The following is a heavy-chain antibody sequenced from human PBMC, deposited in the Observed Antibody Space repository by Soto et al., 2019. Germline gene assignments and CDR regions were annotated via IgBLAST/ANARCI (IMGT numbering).Heavy chain of an antibody. V-gene: IGHV3-23*01. Sequence: EVQLLESGGGLVQPGGSLRLSCAASGFTFSSYAMSWVRQAPGKGLEWVSAISGSGGSTYYADSVKGRFTISRANSKNTLYLKMNSLRAEDTAVYYCAKDLAVYCGGDCQAEYFQHWGQGTLVTVSS. D-gene: IGHD2-21*02. CDR3: AKDLAVYCGGDCQAEYFQH. J-gene: IGHJ1*01. CDR2: ISGSGGST. CDR1: GFTFSSYA.